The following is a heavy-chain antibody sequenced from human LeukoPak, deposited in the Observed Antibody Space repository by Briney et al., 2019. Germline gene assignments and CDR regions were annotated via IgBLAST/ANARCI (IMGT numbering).Heavy chain of an antibody. CDR2: IYPGDSDT. D-gene: IGHD1-26*01. CDR1: GYIFTNYW. V-gene: IGHV5-51*07. J-gene: IGHJ6*03. Sequence: GESLKISFKGSGYIFTNYWVGWVHQMPGKGLEWMGIIYPGDSDTRYSPSFQGQVTISVDKSISTAYLQWSSLKASDAAIYYCARLPDSGSYFRGVEYYMDVWGKGTTVTVSS. CDR3: ARLPDSGSYFRGVEYYMDV.